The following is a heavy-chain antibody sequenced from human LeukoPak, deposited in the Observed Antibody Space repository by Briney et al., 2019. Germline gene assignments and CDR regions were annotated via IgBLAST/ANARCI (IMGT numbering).Heavy chain of an antibody. D-gene: IGHD3-9*01. V-gene: IGHV3-21*01. CDR2: ISSSSSYI. CDR3: ATADWFSFDF. J-gene: IGHJ4*02. Sequence: GGSLRLSCAASGFTFSSYSMNWVRQAPGKGLEWVSSISSSSSYIYSADSVKGRFTISRDNAKNSLYLQMNSLRAEDTAVYYCATADWFSFDFWGQGTLVTVSS. CDR1: GFTFSSYS.